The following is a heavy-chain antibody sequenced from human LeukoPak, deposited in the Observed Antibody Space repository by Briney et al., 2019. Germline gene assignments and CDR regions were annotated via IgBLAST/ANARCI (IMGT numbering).Heavy chain of an antibody. J-gene: IGHJ5*02. CDR3: AREGSSILTGPNWFDP. V-gene: IGHV3-23*01. CDR1: GFTFSSYA. CDR2: ISGSGGST. Sequence: PGGSLRLSCAASGFTFSSYAMSWVRQAPGKGLEWVSAISGSGGSTYYADSVKGRFTISRDNSKNTLYLQMNSLRAEDTAVYYCAREGSSILTGPNWFDPWGQGTLVTVSS. D-gene: IGHD3-9*01.